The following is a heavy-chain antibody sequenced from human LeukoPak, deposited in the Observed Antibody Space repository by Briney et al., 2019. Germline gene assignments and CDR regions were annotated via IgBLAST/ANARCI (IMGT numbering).Heavy chain of an antibody. Sequence: PETLSLTCAVSGGSISSSNWWSWVRQPPGKGLEWIGGIYHSGSTNYNPSLKSRVTISVDKSKNQFSLKLSSVTAADTAVYYCARDLQQQLDNAPDELGFDPWGQGTLVTVSS. D-gene: IGHD6-13*01. J-gene: IGHJ5*02. CDR1: GGSISSSNW. CDR2: IYHSGST. V-gene: IGHV4-4*03. CDR3: ARDLQQQLDNAPDELGFDP.